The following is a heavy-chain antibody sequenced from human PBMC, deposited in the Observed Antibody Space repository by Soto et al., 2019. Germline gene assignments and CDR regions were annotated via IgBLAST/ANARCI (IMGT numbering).Heavy chain of an antibody. D-gene: IGHD3-10*01. CDR3: ARVLYYGSGSYSPYGMDV. J-gene: IGHJ6*02. CDR2: VSPPFRTS. CDR1: GVSFNNNG. Sequence: QVQLVQSGAEVKKPGSSVKVSCKTSGVSFNNNGIGWVRQAPGHGLEWMGGVSPPFRTSNYARKFQGRISFTEDASTGTVNMELSSLTSEDTAQYYCARVLYYGSGSYSPYGMDVWGQGTTVTVSS. V-gene: IGHV1-69*01.